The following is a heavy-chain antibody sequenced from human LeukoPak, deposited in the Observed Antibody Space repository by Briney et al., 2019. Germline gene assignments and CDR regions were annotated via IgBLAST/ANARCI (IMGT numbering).Heavy chain of an antibody. Sequence: EASVKVSCKASGYTFSSYYMHWVRQAPGQGLEWMGIINPSGGSTTYAQTFQGRVTMTRDMSTSTVYMELSSLRSEDTAVYYCARDIMDTGLDYWGQGTLVTVSS. CDR2: INPSGGST. CDR3: ARDIMDTGLDY. D-gene: IGHD2-8*01. V-gene: IGHV1-46*01. J-gene: IGHJ4*02. CDR1: GYTFSSYY.